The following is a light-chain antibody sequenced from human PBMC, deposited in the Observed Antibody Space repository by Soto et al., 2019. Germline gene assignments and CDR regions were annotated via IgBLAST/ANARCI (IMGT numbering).Light chain of an antibody. CDR1: QSVSSY. J-gene: IGKJ4*01. V-gene: IGKV3-11*01. CDR2: DTS. Sequence: EIVLTQSPATLSLSPGERATLSCRASQSVSSYLAWYQQKPGQAPRLLIYDTSKRATGAPARFSGSGSGTDFTLTISRLEPEDFAVYYCRQRSNWPLTFGGGTKVDIK. CDR3: RQRSNWPLT.